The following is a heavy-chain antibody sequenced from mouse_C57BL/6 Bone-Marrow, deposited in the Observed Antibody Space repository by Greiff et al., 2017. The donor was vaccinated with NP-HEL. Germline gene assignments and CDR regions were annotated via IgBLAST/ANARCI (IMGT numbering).Heavy chain of an antibody. CDR3: ARLRPYFDY. CDR2: IYPGVGDT. D-gene: IGHD1-2*01. J-gene: IGHJ2*01. V-gene: IGHV1-82*01. Sequence: QVQLQQSGPELVKPGASVKFSCKASGYAFSSSWMNWVKQRPGKGLEGIGRIYPGVGDTNYNGKFKGKATLTADKSSSTAYMQLSSLTSEDSAVYFCARLRPYFDYWGQGTTLTVSS. CDR1: GYAFSSSW.